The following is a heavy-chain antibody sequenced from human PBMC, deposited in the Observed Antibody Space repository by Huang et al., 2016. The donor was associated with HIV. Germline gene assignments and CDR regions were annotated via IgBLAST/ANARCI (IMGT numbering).Heavy chain of an antibody. CDR3: ARQGVGDFVVEPTGLGAFDI. CDR2: IYPGDSDN. CDR1: GYTFNGYW. V-gene: IGHV5-51*01. Sequence: EVQLVQSGAVVKKPGESLKISCKGSGYTFNGYWIGWVRQMPGKGLEWMGIIYPGDSDNTDSPSCQGQVTISAEKPISTAYLQWSGLKASDTAMYYCARQGVGDFVVEPTGLGAFDIWGQGTMVTVSS. D-gene: IGHD2-2*01. J-gene: IGHJ3*02.